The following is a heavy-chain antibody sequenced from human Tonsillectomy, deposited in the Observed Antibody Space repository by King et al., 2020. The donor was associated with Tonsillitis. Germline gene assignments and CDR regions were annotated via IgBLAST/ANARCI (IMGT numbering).Heavy chain of an antibody. J-gene: IGHJ4*02. CDR3: ARGLGRDYYYSSGYYYFDY. V-gene: IGHV3-48*02. CDR2: ISSSSSTI. D-gene: IGHD3-22*01. CDR1: GFTFSSYS. Sequence: VQLVESGGGLVQPGGSLRLSCAASGFTFSSYSMNWVRQAPGKGMEWVSYISSSSSTIYYADSVKGRFTISRDNAKNSLYLQMNSLRDEDTAVYYCARGLGRDYYYSSGYYYFDYWGQGTLVTVSS.